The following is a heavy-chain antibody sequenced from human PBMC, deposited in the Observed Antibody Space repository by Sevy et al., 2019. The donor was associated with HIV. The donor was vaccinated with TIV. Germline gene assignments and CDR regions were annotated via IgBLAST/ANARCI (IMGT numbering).Heavy chain of an antibody. V-gene: IGHV3-33*08. CDR2: IWYDGTIK. CDR3: ARGGGYCGGDCYSIDY. D-gene: IGHD2-21*02. J-gene: IGHJ4*02. Sequence: GGSLRLSCAASGFTFSSYVMHWVRQAPGKGLEWVALIWYDGTIKYYADSVKGRFTISRDNSKDTLFLQMNSLTPEDTAMYYCARGGGYCGGDCYSIDYWGQGALVTASS. CDR1: GFTFSSYV.